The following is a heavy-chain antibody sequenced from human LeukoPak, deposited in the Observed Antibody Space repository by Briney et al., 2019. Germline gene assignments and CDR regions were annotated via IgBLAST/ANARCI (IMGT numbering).Heavy chain of an antibody. D-gene: IGHD2-2*01. CDR1: GFTFTSYS. V-gene: IGHV3-30*02. CDR2: ILYDGSNK. CDR3: ANDAYCSSTRCYRNCYFDL. J-gene: IGHJ2*01. Sequence: GGSLRLSCSASGFTFTSYSMHWVRQAPGKGLEWVSLILYDGSNKYYGDSVKGRFTISRDNSKNTLYLQMDSMRAEDTAVYYCANDAYCSSTRCYRNCYFDLWGRGTQVTVSA.